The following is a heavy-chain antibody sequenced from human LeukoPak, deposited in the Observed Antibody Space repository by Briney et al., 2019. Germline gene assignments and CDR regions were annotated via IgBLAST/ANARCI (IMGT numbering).Heavy chain of an antibody. V-gene: IGHV3-30-3*01. CDR2: ISYDGSNK. D-gene: IGHD6-13*01. Sequence: GGSLRLSCVASGFAFSRSWMHWVRQAPGKGLEWVAVISYDGSNKYYADSVKGRFTISRDNSKNTLYLQMNSLRAEDTAVYYCARDREGYSSSYYYYGMDVWGQGTTVTVSS. J-gene: IGHJ6*02. CDR1: GFAFSRSW. CDR3: ARDREGYSSSYYYYGMDV.